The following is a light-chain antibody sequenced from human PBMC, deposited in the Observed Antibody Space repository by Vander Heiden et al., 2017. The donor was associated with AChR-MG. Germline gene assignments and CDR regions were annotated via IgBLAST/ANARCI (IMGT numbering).Light chain of an antibody. CDR2: DDS. Sequence: SNVLTQPPSVSVAPGKTARITCGGNNIEDKGVHWYQKKPGQAPVLVIYDDSDRPSGIPERFSASNSGNTATLTISRVEAGDEADYYCQVWDGSDQVVFGGGTKLTVL. CDR1: NIEDKG. J-gene: IGLJ2*01. CDR3: QVWDGSDQVV. V-gene: IGLV3-21*03.